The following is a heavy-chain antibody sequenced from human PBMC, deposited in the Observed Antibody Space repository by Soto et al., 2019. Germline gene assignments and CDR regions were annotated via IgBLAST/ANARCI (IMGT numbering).Heavy chain of an antibody. V-gene: IGHV3-74*01. CDR2: INEDGSMT. CDR3: VTGFR. J-gene: IGHJ4*02. CDR1: GFSFINNG. Sequence: EVQLVESGGGLVQPGGSLRLSVEASGFSFINNGIYWVRQAPGKGLVWVSRINEDGSMTSHADSVRGRFTISRDNARNSLYLQMNSLRAEDTAVYYCVTGFRWGQGTLVTVSS.